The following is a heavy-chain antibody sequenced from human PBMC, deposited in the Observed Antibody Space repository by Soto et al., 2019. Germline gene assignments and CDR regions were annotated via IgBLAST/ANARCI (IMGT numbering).Heavy chain of an antibody. CDR2: IKQDGSEK. CDR1: GFTFSSYW. CDR3: SRDQRAAAAAY. V-gene: IGHV3-7*01. Sequence: EVQLVESGGGLVQPGGSLRLSCAASGFTFSSYWMSWVRQAPGKGLEWVANIKQDGSEKYYVDSVKGRFTISRDNAKNSLYLQMNSLRAEDTAVYYCSRDQRAAAAAYWGQGTLVTVSS. D-gene: IGHD6-13*01. J-gene: IGHJ4*02.